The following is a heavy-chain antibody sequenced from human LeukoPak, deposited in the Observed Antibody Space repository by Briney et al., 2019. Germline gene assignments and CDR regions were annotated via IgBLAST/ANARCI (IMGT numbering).Heavy chain of an antibody. V-gene: IGHV3-21*01. D-gene: IGHD6-13*01. CDR1: GFTFSSYS. CDR2: ISRSSSYI. J-gene: IGHJ4*02. CDR3: ARAQKAAAGRFDY. Sequence: GGSLRLSCAASGFTFSSYSMNWVRQAPGKGLEWVSSISRSSSYIYYADSVKGRFTISRDNAKNSLYLQMNSLRAEDTAVYYCARAQKAAAGRFDYWGQGTLVTVSS.